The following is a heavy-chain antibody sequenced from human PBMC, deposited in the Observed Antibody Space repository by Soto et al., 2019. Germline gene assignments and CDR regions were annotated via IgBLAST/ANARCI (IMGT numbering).Heavy chain of an antibody. J-gene: IGHJ4*02. Sequence: ASVKVSCKASGYTFTSYYMHWVRQAPGQGLEWMGIINPSGGSTSYAQKFQGRVTMTRDTSTSTVYMELSSLRSEDTAVYYCARDWDGLAMGDFLDYWGQGTLVTVSS. CDR3: ARDWDGLAMGDFLDY. CDR1: GYTFTSYY. V-gene: IGHV1-46*01. CDR2: INPSGGST. D-gene: IGHD3-3*01.